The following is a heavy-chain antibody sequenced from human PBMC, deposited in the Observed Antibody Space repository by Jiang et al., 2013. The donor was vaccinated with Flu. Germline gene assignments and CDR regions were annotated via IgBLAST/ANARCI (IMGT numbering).Heavy chain of an antibody. D-gene: IGHD3-10*01. CDR3: ARIYGSGSYYIDS. V-gene: IGHV2-70*11. CDR1: GFSLSTSGMC. CDR2: IDWDDDK. J-gene: IGHJ4*02. Sequence: KPTQTLTLTCTFSGFSLSTSGMCVSRIRQPPGKALEWLARIDWDDDKYYSTSLKTRLTISKDTSKNQVVLTMTNMDPVDTATYYCARIYGSGSYYIDSWGQGTLVTVSS.